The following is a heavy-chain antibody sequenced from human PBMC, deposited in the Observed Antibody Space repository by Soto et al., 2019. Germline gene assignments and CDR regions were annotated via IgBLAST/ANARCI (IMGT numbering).Heavy chain of an antibody. V-gene: IGHV3-48*03. CDR3: ARSQTTRGFNI. D-gene: IGHD1-1*01. CDR2: ISSSGGTI. Sequence: DVQLAESGGGLVQPGGSLRLSCAASGFTFSSYEMNWVRQAPGKGVEWVSYISSSGGTIYYAEFMRGRFTISRDNAKNSLYLQINRLTSEDTAVYYCARSQTTRGFNIWGQGTMVIVSS. CDR1: GFTFSSYE. J-gene: IGHJ3*02.